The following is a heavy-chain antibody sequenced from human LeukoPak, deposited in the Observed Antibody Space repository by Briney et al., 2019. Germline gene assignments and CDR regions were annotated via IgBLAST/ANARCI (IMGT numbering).Heavy chain of an antibody. CDR2: FDPEDGET. CDR1: GYTLTELS. D-gene: IGHD1-14*01. CDR3: AIYRKTKYYYYYYMDV. V-gene: IGHV1-24*01. J-gene: IGHJ6*03. Sequence: ASVKVSCNVSGYTLTELSMHWVRQAPGKGLEWMGGFDPEDGETIYAQKFQGRVTMTEDTSTDTAYMELSSLRSEDTAVYYCAIYRKTKYYYYYYMDVWGKGTTVTVS.